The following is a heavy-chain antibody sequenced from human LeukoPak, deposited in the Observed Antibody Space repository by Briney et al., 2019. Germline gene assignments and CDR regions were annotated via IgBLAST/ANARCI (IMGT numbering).Heavy chain of an antibody. J-gene: IGHJ4*02. CDR3: AKDLRTPYFDY. Sequence: SETLSLTCTVSGGSISSYYWSWIRQPPGKGLEWIGYIYYSGSTNYNPSLKSRVTISVDTSKNQFSLKLSSVTAADTAVYYCAKDLRTPYFDYWGQGTLVTVSS. V-gene: IGHV4-59*12. CDR1: GGSISSYY. D-gene: IGHD2-15*01. CDR2: IYYSGST.